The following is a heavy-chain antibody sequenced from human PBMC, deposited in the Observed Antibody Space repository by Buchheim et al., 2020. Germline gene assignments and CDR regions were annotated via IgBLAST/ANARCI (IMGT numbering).Heavy chain of an antibody. CDR1: GGSFSGYY. D-gene: IGHD5-24*01. CDR3: ARGGWVEMATIFLDY. Sequence: QVQLQQWGAGLLKPSETLSLTCAVYGGSFSGYYWSWIRQPPGKGLEWIGEINHSGSTNYNPSLKRRVTISVDTSKNQFSLKLSSVTAADTAVYYCARGGWVEMATIFLDYWGQGTL. J-gene: IGHJ4*02. V-gene: IGHV4-34*01. CDR2: INHSGST.